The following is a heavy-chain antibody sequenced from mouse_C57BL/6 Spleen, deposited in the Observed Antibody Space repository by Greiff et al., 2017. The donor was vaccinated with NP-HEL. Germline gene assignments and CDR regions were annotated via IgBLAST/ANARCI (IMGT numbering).Heavy chain of an antibody. CDR3: TRDQYGNYGYFDV. J-gene: IGHJ1*03. CDR1: GFTFSSYA. D-gene: IGHD2-10*02. CDR2: ISSGGDYI. V-gene: IGHV5-9-1*02. Sequence: EVHLVESGEGLVKPGGSLKLSCAASGFTFSSYAMSWVRQTPEKRLEGVAYISSGGDYIYYADTVEGRFTISRANARNTLYLQMSSLKSEDTAMYYCTRDQYGNYGYFDVWGKGTTVTVSS.